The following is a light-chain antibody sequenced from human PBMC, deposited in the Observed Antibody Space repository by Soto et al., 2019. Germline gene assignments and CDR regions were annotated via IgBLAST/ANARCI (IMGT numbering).Light chain of an antibody. Sequence: QSVLTQPPSASGTPGQRVSISCSGSTSNIGRNDVNWYQQLPETAPKLLIFGDSNRPSGVPDRFSGSKSGTSASLVITGLQADDEADYYCQSNDNGLSGSDVFGTGTKVTVL. J-gene: IGLJ1*01. V-gene: IGLV1-40*01. CDR1: TSNIGRND. CDR3: QSNDNGLSGSDV. CDR2: GDS.